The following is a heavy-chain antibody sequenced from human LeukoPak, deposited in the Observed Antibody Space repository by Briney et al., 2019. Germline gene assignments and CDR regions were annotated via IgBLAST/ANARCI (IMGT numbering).Heavy chain of an antibody. CDR2: IYYSGST. J-gene: IGHJ6*03. CDR1: GGYISSYY. D-gene: IGHD5-18*01. CDR3: ARTTEGGYTYDYFYYYYMDV. Sequence: SETLSLTCTVSGGYISSYYWSWIRQPPGKGLEWIGYIYYSGSTNYNPSLKSRVTISVDTSKNQFSLKLSSVTAADTAVYYCARTTEGGYTYDYFYYYYMDVWAKGPRSPSP. V-gene: IGHV4-59*01.